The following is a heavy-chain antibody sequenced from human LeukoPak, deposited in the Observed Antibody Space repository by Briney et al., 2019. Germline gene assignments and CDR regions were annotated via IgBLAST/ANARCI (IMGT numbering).Heavy chain of an antibody. CDR2: ISGSGGST. J-gene: IGHJ4*02. D-gene: IGHD2-15*01. CDR1: GFTFNTYV. CDR3: AKDLRGYCTGGSCYEWDS. Sequence: GGSLRLSCAASGFTFNTYVMTWVRQAPGKGLDWVSAISGSGGSTYYADSVKGRFTISRDNSKNTLYLQMNSLRGEDTAIYYRAKDLRGYCTGGSCYEWDSWGQGTPVTVSS. V-gene: IGHV3-23*01.